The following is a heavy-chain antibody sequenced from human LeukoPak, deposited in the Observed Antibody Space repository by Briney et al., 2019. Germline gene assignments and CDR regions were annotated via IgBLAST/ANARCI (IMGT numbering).Heavy chain of an antibody. Sequence: SETLSLTCTVSGGSISSYYWSWIRQPPGKGLEWIGFIFYSGTTNYNPSLKSRVTISVDTSKNQFSLKLSSVTAADTAVYYCARRYYYDSSGYYSRNGVRDAFDIWGQGTMVTVSS. J-gene: IGHJ3*02. CDR1: GGSISSYY. V-gene: IGHV4-59*12. CDR3: ARRYYYDSSGYYSRNGVRDAFDI. CDR2: IFYSGTT. D-gene: IGHD3-22*01.